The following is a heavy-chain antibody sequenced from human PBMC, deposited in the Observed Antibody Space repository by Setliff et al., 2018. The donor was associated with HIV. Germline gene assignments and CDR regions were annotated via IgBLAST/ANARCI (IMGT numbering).Heavy chain of an antibody. D-gene: IGHD1-26*01. CDR2: VYSAGTTT. CDR3: ARVGLGGAFDI. Sequence: PGGSLRLSCAASGFSFSDFWMHWVRQVPGKGLAWVSRVYSAGTTTTYADSVKGRFTISRDDGKNTLYLKMNSLRAEDSAVYFCARVGLGGAFDIWGQGTKVT. J-gene: IGHJ3*02. V-gene: IGHV3-74*01. CDR1: GFSFSDFW.